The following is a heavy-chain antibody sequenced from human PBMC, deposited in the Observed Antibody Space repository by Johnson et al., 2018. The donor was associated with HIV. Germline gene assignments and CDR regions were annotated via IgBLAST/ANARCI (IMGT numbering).Heavy chain of an antibody. CDR2: ISFDGNNK. CDR3: ARGRGYIAPKLSGGAAFDI. J-gene: IGHJ3*02. V-gene: IGHV3-30*04. Sequence: QVLLVESGGGVVQPGRSLRLSCAASGFTFTYYGLHWVRQAPGKGLEWVTVISFDGNNKDYADSVKGRFTISRDNSKNTLYLQMNSLRAEDTAVYYCARGRGYIAPKLSGGAAFDIWGQGTLVTVSS. CDR1: GFTFTYYG. D-gene: IGHD5-18*01.